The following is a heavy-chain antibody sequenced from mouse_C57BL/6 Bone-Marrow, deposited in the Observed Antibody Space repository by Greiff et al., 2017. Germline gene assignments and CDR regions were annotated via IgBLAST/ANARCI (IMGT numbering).Heavy chain of an antibody. V-gene: IGHV1-52*01. Sequence: QVQLQQPGAELVRPGSSVKLSCKASGYTFTSYWMHWVKQRPIQGLEWIGNIDPSDSETHYNQKFKDKATLTVDKSSSTAYMQLSSLTSEDSAVYYCATKGGNYFYAMDYWGQGTSVTVSS. CDR3: ATKGGNYFYAMDY. D-gene: IGHD2-1*01. CDR1: GYTFTSYW. J-gene: IGHJ4*01. CDR2: IDPSDSET.